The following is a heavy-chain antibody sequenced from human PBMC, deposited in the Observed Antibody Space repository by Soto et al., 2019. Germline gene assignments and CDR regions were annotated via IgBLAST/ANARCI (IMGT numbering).Heavy chain of an antibody. CDR3: ARDHCSSTSCYGETGLYYYYYYMDV. CDR1: GFTFSSYW. Sequence: GGSLRLSCAASGFTFSSYWMSWVRQAPGKGLEWVANIKQDGSEKYYVDSVKGRFTISRDNAKNSLYLQMNSLRAEDTAVYYCARDHCSSTSCYGETGLYYYYYYMDVWGKGTTVTVSS. CDR2: IKQDGSEK. V-gene: IGHV3-7*01. J-gene: IGHJ6*03. D-gene: IGHD2-2*01.